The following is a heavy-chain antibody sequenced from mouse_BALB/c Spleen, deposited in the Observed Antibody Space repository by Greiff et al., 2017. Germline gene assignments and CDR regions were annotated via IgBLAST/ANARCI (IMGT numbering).Heavy chain of an antibody. CDR2: IDPETGGT. J-gene: IGHJ3*01. CDR1: GYTFTDYE. CDR3: TKGDLLGFAY. Sequence: QVQLQQSGAELVRPGASVTLSCKASGYTFTDYEMHWVKQTPVHGLEWIGAIDPETGGTAYNQKFKGKATLTADKSSSTAYMELRSLTSEDSAVYYCTKGDLLGFAYWGQGTLVTVSA. D-gene: IGHD1-1*01. V-gene: IGHV1-15*01.